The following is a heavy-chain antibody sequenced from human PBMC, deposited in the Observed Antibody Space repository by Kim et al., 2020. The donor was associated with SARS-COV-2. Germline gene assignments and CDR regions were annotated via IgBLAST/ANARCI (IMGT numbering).Heavy chain of an antibody. V-gene: IGHV4-39*01. J-gene: IGHJ4*02. Sequence: SETLSLTCTVSGGSISSSSYYWGWIRQPPGKGLEWIGSIYYSGSTYYNPSLKSRVTISVDTSKNQFSLKLSSVTAADTAVYYCARITVDSSSVAFDYWGQGPLVTVSS. CDR1: GGSISSSSYY. CDR2: IYYSGST. D-gene: IGHD6-13*01. CDR3: ARITVDSSSVAFDY.